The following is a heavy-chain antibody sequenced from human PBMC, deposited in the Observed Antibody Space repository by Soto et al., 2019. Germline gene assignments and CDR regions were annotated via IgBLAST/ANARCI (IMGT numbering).Heavy chain of an antibody. V-gene: IGHV1-69*02. CDR3: ARGPLVVLNYFES. CDR1: GGTFRNYP. J-gene: IGHJ4*02. Sequence: QVQLVQSGTEEKKPGSSVKVSCKASGGTFRNYPINWVRQAPGQGLEWMGSIFPLTDIPDYAQNFQARLTISADKSTSTAYMELSSLTSDDTAMYFCARGPLVVLNYFESWGQGTLVTVSS. CDR2: IFPLTDIP.